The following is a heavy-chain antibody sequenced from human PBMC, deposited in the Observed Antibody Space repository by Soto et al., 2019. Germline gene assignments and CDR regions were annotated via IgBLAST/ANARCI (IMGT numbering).Heavy chain of an antibody. CDR2: IIPVFGTP. V-gene: IGHV1-69*12. J-gene: IGHJ6*02. Sequence: QVQVVQSGAEVKKPGSSVKVSCKASGGSFSNYGINWVRQAPGQGLEWMGGIIPVFGTPHYAQKFQDSVTITAAESTRTVYMEVSRLTSEDTAVYSCARGDATKTIVTTYYGLDVWGQGTTVTVSS. CDR3: ARGDATKTIVTTYYGLDV. D-gene: IGHD5-12*01. CDR1: GGSFSNYG.